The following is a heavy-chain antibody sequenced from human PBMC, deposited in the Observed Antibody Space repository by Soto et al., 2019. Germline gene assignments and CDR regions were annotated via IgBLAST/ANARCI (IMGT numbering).Heavy chain of an antibody. CDR2: VYDNGRP. CDR3: ARGVGSSPPRY. D-gene: IGHD3-9*01. Sequence: SETLSLTCTISGGSISVYYWSWIRQSPRQGLEWIGYVYDNGRPYYSPSLKGRVTISADTSKNQISLKLNSATAADTAVYYCARGVGSSPPRYWGRGTLVTSPQ. CDR1: GGSISVYY. V-gene: IGHV4-59*01. J-gene: IGHJ4*02.